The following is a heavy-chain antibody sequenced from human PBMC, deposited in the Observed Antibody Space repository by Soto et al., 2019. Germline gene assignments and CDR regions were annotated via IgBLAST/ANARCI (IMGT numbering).Heavy chain of an antibody. J-gene: IGHJ4*02. CDR2: ISGSSSYI. CDR1: GFTFSIYS. D-gene: IGHD5-12*01. Sequence: GGSLRLSCAASGFTFSIYSMNWVRQAPGKGLEWVSSISGSSSYIDYADSMKGRFTISRDNAKNSLYLQMNSLRAEDTAVYYCARGTHGYNFPDYWGQGTLVTVSS. CDR3: ARGTHGYNFPDY. V-gene: IGHV3-21*01.